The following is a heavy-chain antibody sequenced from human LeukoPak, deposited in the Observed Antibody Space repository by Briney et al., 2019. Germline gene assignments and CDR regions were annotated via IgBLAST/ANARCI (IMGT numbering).Heavy chain of an antibody. CDR2: MNPNSGNT. J-gene: IGHJ4*02. CDR1: GYTFTSYD. CDR3: AREVVVAATSPWPSHFDY. D-gene: IGHD2-15*01. Sequence: ASVKVSCKASGYTFTSYDINWVRQATGQGLEWMGWMNPNSGNTGYAQKFQGRVTMTRNTSISTAYMELSSLRSEDTAVYYCAREVVVAATSPWPSHFDYWGQGTLVTVSS. V-gene: IGHV1-8*01.